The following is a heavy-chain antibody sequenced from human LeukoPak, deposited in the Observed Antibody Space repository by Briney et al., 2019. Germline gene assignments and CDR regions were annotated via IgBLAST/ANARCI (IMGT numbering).Heavy chain of an antibody. CDR2: ISWNSGSI. CDR3: AKAPRWIDVNNWFDP. V-gene: IGHV3-9*01. CDR1: GFTFDDYA. J-gene: IGHJ5*02. Sequence: PGGSLRLSCAASGFTFDDYAMHWVRHAPGKGLEWVSGISWNSGSIGYADSVKGRFTISRDNAKNSLYLQMNSLRAEDTALYYCAKAPRWIDVNNWFDPWGQGTLVTVSS. D-gene: IGHD1-1*01.